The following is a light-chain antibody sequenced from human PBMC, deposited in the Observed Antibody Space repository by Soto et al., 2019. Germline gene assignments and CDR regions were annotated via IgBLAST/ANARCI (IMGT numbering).Light chain of an antibody. CDR2: GAS. CDR1: QSVSSSY. V-gene: IGKV3-20*01. CDR3: QQYGSSRT. J-gene: IGKJ1*01. Sequence: EIVLTQSPGTLSLSPGERATLSCRASQSVSSSYLAWYQQKPGQAPRPLIYGASGRATGIPDGFSGSGSGTEFTPTISRLEPEAFAVYYCQQYGSSRTFGQGTKVEI.